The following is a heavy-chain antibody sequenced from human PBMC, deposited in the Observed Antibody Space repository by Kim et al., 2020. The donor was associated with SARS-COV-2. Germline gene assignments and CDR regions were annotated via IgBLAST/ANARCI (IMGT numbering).Heavy chain of an antibody. Sequence: YADSVKGRVTISRDNSKNSLYLQMNSLGTEDTALYYCAKDIWSSGLWFDPWGQGTLVTVSS. V-gene: IGHV3-43*01. J-gene: IGHJ5*02. D-gene: IGHD3-10*01. CDR3: AKDIWSSGLWFDP.